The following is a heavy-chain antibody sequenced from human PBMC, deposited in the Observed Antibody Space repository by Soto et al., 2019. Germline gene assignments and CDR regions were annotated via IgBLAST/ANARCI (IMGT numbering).Heavy chain of an antibody. D-gene: IGHD3-10*01. CDR1: GFTFSSYG. J-gene: IGHJ4*02. V-gene: IGHV3-33*01. Sequence: QVQLVESGGGVVQPGRSLRLSCAASGFTFSSYGMHWVRQAPGKGLEWVAVRWYDGSNKYYADSVKGRFTISRDNSKNTLYLQMNSLRAEVTAVYYCARDTEVGELIDYWGQGTLVTVSS. CDR2: RWYDGSNK. CDR3: ARDTEVGELIDY.